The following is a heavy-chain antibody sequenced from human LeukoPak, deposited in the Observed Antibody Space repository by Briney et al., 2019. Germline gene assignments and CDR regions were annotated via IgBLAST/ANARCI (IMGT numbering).Heavy chain of an antibody. Sequence: PGGSLRPSCAASGFTFSDYSMNWVRQAPGKGLEWVSSITGGSSYIFYADSVKGRFTISRDNARNSLYLQMNSLRAEDTAVYYCTRDWTIFGVVIPNGNWGQGTLVTVSS. CDR3: TRDWTIFGVVIPNGN. V-gene: IGHV3-21*01. D-gene: IGHD3-3*01. CDR2: ITGGSSYI. CDR1: GFTFSDYS. J-gene: IGHJ4*02.